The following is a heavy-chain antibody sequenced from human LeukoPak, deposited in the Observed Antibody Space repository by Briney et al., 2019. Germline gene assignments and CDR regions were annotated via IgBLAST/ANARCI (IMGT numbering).Heavy chain of an antibody. CDR2: INPNSGGT. D-gene: IGHD5-18*01. Sequence: ASVKVSCKASGYTFTSYDINWVRQAPGQGLEWMGWINPNSGGTNYAQKFQGRVTMTRDTSISTAYMELSRLRSDDTAVYYCARDGRIQLWYYYYMDVWGKGTTVTVSS. CDR1: GYTFTSYD. J-gene: IGHJ6*03. CDR3: ARDGRIQLWYYYYMDV. V-gene: IGHV1-2*02.